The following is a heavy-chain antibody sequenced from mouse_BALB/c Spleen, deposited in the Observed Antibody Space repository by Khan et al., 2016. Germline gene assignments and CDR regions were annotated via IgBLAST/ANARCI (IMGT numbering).Heavy chain of an antibody. V-gene: IGHV3-8*02. CDR2: ISHSGST. Sequence: GQRKESGPSLVKLSQTLSLTCSVTGDSITSGYWNWIRKFPGNNLEYMGYISHSGSTYYNPSLKSRISITRDTSKNQYYLQLNSVTTDDTATYYCARYGCSTYVRGMDNWGQGTSVTVSS. J-gene: IGHJ4*01. D-gene: IGHD1-1*01. CDR1: GDSITSGY. CDR3: ARYGCSTYVRGMDN.